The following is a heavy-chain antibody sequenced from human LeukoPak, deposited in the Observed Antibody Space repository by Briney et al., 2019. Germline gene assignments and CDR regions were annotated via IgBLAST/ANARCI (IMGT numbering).Heavy chain of an antibody. CDR2: ISTSSSYK. V-gene: IGHV3-21*01. D-gene: IGHD3-10*01. Sequence: GGSLRLSCAASGFTLSSYDMNWVRQVPGKGLEWVSSISTSSSYKYHADSVKGRFTISRDNAKNSLFLQMNSLRAEDTAVYYCAREIGGSGSFDYWGQGALVTVSS. CDR3: AREIGGSGSFDY. J-gene: IGHJ4*02. CDR1: GFTLSSYD.